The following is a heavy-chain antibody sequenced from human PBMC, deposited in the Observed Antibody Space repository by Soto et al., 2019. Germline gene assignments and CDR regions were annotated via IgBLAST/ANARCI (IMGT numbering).Heavy chain of an antibody. CDR1: GGSISSGDYY. J-gene: IGHJ5*02. CDR3: ARAALGSSSWYRAWFDP. CDR2: IYYSGST. V-gene: IGHV4-30-4*01. D-gene: IGHD6-13*01. Sequence: PSETLSLTCTVSGGSISSGDYYWSWIRQPPGKGLEWIGYIYYSGSTYYNPSLKSRVTISVDTSKNQFSLKLSSVTAAGTAVYYCARAALGSSSWYRAWFDPWGQGTLVTSPQ.